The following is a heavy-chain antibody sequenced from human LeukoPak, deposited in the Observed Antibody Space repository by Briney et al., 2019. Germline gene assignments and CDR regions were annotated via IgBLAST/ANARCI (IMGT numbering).Heavy chain of an antibody. CDR1: GGSISSSSYY. CDR2: IYYSGNT. Sequence: SETLSLTCSVSGGSISSSSYYWGWIRQPPGKGLEWIGSIYYSGNTYYNPSLKSRVTISVDTSNNQFSLTLSSVTAADTAVYYCARASAVAGTRHYWGQGTLVTVPS. V-gene: IGHV4-39*01. D-gene: IGHD6-19*01. J-gene: IGHJ4*02. CDR3: ARASAVAGTRHY.